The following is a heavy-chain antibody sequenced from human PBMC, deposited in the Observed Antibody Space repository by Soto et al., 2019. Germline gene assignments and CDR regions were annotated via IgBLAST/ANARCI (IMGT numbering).Heavy chain of an antibody. D-gene: IGHD1-1*01. CDR3: ARASGTTGTTRGATDI. CDR1: GYTFTGYY. Sequence: QVQLVQSGAEVKKPGASVKVSCKASGYTFTGYYMHWVRQAPGQGLEWMGWINPNSGGTNYAQKFQGWVTMTRDTSISTAYMELSRLRSDGTAVYYCARASGTTGTTRGATDIWGKGTMVTVSS. J-gene: IGHJ3*02. CDR2: INPNSGGT. V-gene: IGHV1-2*04.